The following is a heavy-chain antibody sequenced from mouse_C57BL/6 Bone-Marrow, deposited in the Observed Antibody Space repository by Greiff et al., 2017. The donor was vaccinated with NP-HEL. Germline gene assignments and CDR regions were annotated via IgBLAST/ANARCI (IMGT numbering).Heavy chain of an antibody. Sequence: QVQLQQPGAELVKPGASVKLSCKASGYTFTSYWMQWVKQRPGQGLEWIGEIDPSDSYTNYNQKFKGKATLTVDTSSSTAYMQLSSLTSEDSAVYYCASDGYYAVDYWGQGTSVTVSS. CDR3: ASDGYYAVDY. J-gene: IGHJ4*01. CDR2: IDPSDSYT. CDR1: GYTFTSYW. V-gene: IGHV1-50*01.